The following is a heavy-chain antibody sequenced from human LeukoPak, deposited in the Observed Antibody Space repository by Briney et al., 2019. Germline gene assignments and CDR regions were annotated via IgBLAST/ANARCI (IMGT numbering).Heavy chain of an antibody. CDR2: IYPGDSET. J-gene: IGHJ4*02. V-gene: IGHV5-51*01. D-gene: IGHD6-6*01. CDR3: ANQIAARPGGFDY. CDR1: GYSFANYW. Sequence: GESLKISCKGSGYSFANYWIGWVRQMPGKGLEWMGIIYPGDSETRYSPSFRGQVTISADKSISTAYLQWSSLKASDSAIYYCANQIAARPGGFDYWGQGTLVTVSS.